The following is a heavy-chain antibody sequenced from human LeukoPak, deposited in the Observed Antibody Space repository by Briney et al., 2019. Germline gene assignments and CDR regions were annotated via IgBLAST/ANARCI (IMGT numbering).Heavy chain of an antibody. CDR1: GASISAYH. Sequence: SETLSLTCSVSGASISAYHWSWLRQPAGKGLGWIGRIYSSGRTNYIPSLKSRLTMSVDTSKNQFSLKLNSVTAADTAVYYCARDYSYPDYWGQGTLVSVSS. D-gene: IGHD5-18*01. CDR3: ARDYSYPDY. CDR2: IYSSGRT. J-gene: IGHJ4*02. V-gene: IGHV4-4*07.